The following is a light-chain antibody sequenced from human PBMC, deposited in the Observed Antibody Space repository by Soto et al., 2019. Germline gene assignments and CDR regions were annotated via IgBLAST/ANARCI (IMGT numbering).Light chain of an antibody. V-gene: IGKV1-12*01. Sequence: DIQMTQSPSSLSAVVGDRVTITCRASRGIGDRLAWVQQKPGKAPQFLIQTASNLQSGVPSRFSGSGSGTEFIRSINSLQPEDIATYYCLQVSSFPRTFGQGTKVEIK. CDR1: RGIGDR. J-gene: IGKJ1*01. CDR3: LQVSSFPRT. CDR2: TAS.